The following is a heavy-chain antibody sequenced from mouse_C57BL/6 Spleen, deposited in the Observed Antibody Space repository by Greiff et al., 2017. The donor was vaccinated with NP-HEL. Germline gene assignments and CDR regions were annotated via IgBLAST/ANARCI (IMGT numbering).Heavy chain of an antibody. CDR3: ARGGDGYYEDAMDD. Sequence: EVQLQQSGPELVKPGASVKISCKASGYTFTDYYMNWVKQSHGKSLEWIGDINPNNGGTSYNQKFKGKATLTVDKSSSTAYMELRSLTSEDSAVYYCARGGDGYYEDAMDDWGQGTSVTVSS. CDR1: GYTFTDYY. J-gene: IGHJ4*01. D-gene: IGHD2-3*01. V-gene: IGHV1-26*01. CDR2: INPNNGGT.